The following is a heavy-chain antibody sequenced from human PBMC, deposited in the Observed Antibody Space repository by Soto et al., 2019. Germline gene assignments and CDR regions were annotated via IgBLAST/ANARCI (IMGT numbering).Heavy chain of an antibody. V-gene: IGHV3-30*04. CDR1: GFTFTTYA. CDR3: ARDRGLGQLERGQGPYYCDYGMDA. J-gene: IGHJ6*02. Sequence: QVHLVESGGGVVQPGRSLTLSCAASGFTFTTYAMHWVRQAPGKGLYWVAVMSYDGRHEYYADSVEGRFTISRDNSKNKLYLQMNSLRPEDTAVYFCARDRGLGQLERGQGPYYCDYGMDAWGQGTTVTVSS. D-gene: IGHD1-1*01. CDR2: MSYDGRHE.